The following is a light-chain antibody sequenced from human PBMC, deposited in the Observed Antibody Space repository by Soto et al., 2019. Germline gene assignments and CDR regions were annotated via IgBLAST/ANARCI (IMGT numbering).Light chain of an antibody. CDR3: QQYGGSTRT. J-gene: IGKJ1*01. Sequence: EIVFTHSPCTLSXXXXEXSXXXGMASQSVSSNYLAWYQQKPGQAPRLLIYGAFKRATGIPDRFSGSGSGTDFTLSISRLEPEDFAVYYCQQYGGSTRTFGQGTKVDIK. CDR2: GAF. V-gene: IGKV3-20*01. CDR1: QSVSSNY.